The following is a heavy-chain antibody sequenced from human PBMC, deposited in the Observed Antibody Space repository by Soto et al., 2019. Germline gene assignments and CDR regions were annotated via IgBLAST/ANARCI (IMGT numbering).Heavy chain of an antibody. D-gene: IGHD5-12*01. J-gene: IGHJ4*02. CDR2: IYYAGSF. CDR3: AREGNLGRWLQPLDY. V-gene: IGHV4-59*01. CDR1: NGSISPYY. Sequence: SETLSLTCTVSNGSISPYYWSWIRQSPGKGLEWIGYIYYAGSFTYNPSLKSRVTMSVDTSKNQFSLKLISVTAADTAVYYCAREGNLGRWLQPLDYWGQGTLVTVSS.